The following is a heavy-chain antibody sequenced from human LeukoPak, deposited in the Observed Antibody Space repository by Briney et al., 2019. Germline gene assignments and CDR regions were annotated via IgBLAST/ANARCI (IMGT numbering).Heavy chain of an antibody. Sequence: GGSLRLSCAASGFTFSRSWMHWVRQSPEKGLVWVSRISDDGSNKRYAESVRGRFTISRDNSRNTLYLQMNSLRAEDTAVYYCARGDDFWSGFSNNLNFDYWGQGTLVTVSS. CDR1: GFTFSRSW. D-gene: IGHD3-3*01. CDR2: ISDDGSNK. V-gene: IGHV3-74*01. J-gene: IGHJ4*02. CDR3: ARGDDFWSGFSNNLNFDY.